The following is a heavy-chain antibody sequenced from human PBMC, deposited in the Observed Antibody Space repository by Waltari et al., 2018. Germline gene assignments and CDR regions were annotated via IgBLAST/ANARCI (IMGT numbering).Heavy chain of an antibody. CDR1: GFTFDDYA. V-gene: IGHV3-9*01. J-gene: IGHJ3*02. D-gene: IGHD6-6*01. Sequence: EVQLVESGGGLVQPGRSLRLSCAASGFTFDDYAMHWVRQAPGKGLEWVSGISWNSGSIGYADSVKGRFTISRDNAKNSLYLQMNSLRAEDTALYYCAKDSASSSSSDAFDIWGQGTMVTVSS. CDR3: AKDSASSSSSDAFDI. CDR2: ISWNSGSI.